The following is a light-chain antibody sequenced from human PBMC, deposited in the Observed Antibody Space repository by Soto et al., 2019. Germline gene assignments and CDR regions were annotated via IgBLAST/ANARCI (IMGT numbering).Light chain of an antibody. Sequence: QSALTQPTSVSGSPGQSITISCTGTSNDITLYNYVSWYQQYPGKAPKRIIYQVTNRPSGVSTRFSGSKSGNTASLTISGLQAEDEADYYCSSYTSSINYVFGTGTKVTVL. CDR2: QVT. V-gene: IGLV2-14*01. CDR3: SSYTSSINYV. CDR1: SNDITLYNY. J-gene: IGLJ1*01.